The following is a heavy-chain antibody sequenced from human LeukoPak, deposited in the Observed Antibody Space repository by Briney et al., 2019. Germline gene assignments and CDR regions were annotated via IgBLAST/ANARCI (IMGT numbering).Heavy chain of an antibody. D-gene: IGHD4-23*01. J-gene: IGHJ4*02. Sequence: GASVKVSCKASGYTFTSYAMHWVRQAPGQRLEWMGWINAGNGNTKYSQKSQGRVTITRDTSASTAYMELSSLRSEDTAVYYCARDSGGNSFLGFDYWGQGTLVTVSS. CDR3: ARDSGGNSFLGFDY. V-gene: IGHV1-3*01. CDR2: INAGNGNT. CDR1: GYTFTSYA.